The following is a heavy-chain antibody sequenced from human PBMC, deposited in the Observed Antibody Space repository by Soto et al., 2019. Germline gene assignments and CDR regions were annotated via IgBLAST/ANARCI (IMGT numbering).Heavy chain of an antibody. CDR3: AREYDYGGNSAYYYYGMDV. CDR2: ISYDGSNK. D-gene: IGHD4-17*01. Sequence: GGSLRLSCAASGFTFSSYAMHWVRQAPGKGLEWVAVISYDGSNKYYADSVKGRFTISRDNSENTLYLQMNSLRAEDTAVYYCAREYDYGGNSAYYYYGMDVWGQGTTVTVSS. CDR1: GFTFSSYA. V-gene: IGHV3-30-3*01. J-gene: IGHJ6*02.